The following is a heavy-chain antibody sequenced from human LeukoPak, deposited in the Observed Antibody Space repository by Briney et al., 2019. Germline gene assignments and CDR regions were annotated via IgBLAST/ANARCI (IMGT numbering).Heavy chain of an antibody. V-gene: IGHV4-31*03. CDR3: ARQGSRITMVRGVFDY. D-gene: IGHD3-10*01. CDR1: GGSNSSGGYY. J-gene: IGHJ4*02. Sequence: PSQTLSLTCTVSGGSNSSGGYYWSWIRQHPGKGLEWIGYIYYSGSTYYNPSLKSRVTISVDTSKNQFSLKLSSVTAADTAVYYYARQGSRITMVRGVFDYWGQGTLVTVSS. CDR2: IYYSGST.